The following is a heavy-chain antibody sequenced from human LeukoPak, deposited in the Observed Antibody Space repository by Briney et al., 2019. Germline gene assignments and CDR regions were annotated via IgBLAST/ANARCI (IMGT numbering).Heavy chain of an antibody. CDR1: GGSISSSDYY. J-gene: IGHJ3*02. CDR3: ARDRRRDRLHAFDI. Sequence: SSETLSLTCSVSGGSISSSDYYWGWIRQPPGKGLEWIGSIYYSGTTYYNPSLKSRVIISVDTSKNQFSLKLSSVTAADTAVYYCARDRRRDRLHAFDIWGQGTMVTVSS. CDR2: IYYSGTT. D-gene: IGHD1-26*01. V-gene: IGHV4-39*07.